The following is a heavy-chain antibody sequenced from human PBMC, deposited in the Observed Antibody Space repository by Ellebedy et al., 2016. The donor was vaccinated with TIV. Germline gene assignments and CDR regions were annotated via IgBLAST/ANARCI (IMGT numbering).Heavy chain of an antibody. D-gene: IGHD6-13*01. CDR2: IIPMFGTV. CDR1: GGTFSSYT. CDR3: ARDLPAAKFDAFDI. Sequence: SVKVSXXASGGTFSSYTITWVRQAPRQGLEWMGGIIPMFGTVKYAQKFQGRATIIADESTSIVYMELSSLRSEDTAVYYCARDLPAAKFDAFDIWGQGTMVTVSS. J-gene: IGHJ3*02. V-gene: IGHV1-69*13.